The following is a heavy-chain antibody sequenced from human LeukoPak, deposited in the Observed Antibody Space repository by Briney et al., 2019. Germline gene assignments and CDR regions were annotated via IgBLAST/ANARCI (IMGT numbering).Heavy chain of an antibody. CDR2: INHSGST. D-gene: IGHD4-17*01. J-gene: IGHJ4*02. V-gene: IGHV4-34*01. Sequence: PSETLSLTCAVYGGSFSGYYWSWIRQPPGKGLEWIGEINHSGSTNYNPSLKSRVTISVDTSKNQFSLKLSSVTAADTAVYYCARGLVDYGDPFDYWGQGTLVTVSS. CDR3: ARGLVDYGDPFDY. CDR1: GGSFSGYY.